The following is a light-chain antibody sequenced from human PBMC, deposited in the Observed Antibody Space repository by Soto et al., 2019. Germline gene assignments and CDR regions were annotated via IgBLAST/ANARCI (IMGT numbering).Light chain of an antibody. V-gene: IGLV1-51*01. CDR2: VND. Sequence: QSVLTQPPSVSAAPGQKVTISCSGSSSNIGSNFGSWYQQLPGTAPKLLIYVNDKRPSGIPDRFSGSKSGTSATLGITGLQTGDEADYYCGTWDSSLSAVVFGGGTKVTVL. CDR3: GTWDSSLSAVV. CDR1: SSNIGSNF. J-gene: IGLJ2*01.